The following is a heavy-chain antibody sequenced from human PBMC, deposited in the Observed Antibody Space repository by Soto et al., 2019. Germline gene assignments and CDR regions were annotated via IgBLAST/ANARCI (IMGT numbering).Heavy chain of an antibody. V-gene: IGHV3-11*01. D-gene: IGHD2-15*01. Sequence: QVQPVESGGGLVKPGGSLRLSCAASGFTFSDYYMSWIRQAPGKGLEWVSYISSSGSTIYYADSVKGRFTISRDNAKNSLYLQMNSLRAEDTAVYYCARPFIAPKYCSGGSCYSPFDYWGQGTLVTVSS. J-gene: IGHJ4*02. CDR2: ISSSGSTI. CDR1: GFTFSDYY. CDR3: ARPFIAPKYCSGGSCYSPFDY.